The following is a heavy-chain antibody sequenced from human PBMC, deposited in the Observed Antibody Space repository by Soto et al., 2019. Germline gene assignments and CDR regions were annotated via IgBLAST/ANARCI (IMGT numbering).Heavy chain of an antibody. CDR1: SHTFTSYG. D-gene: IGHD6-19*01. CDR2: ISPYNGYT. Sequence: QVQLVQSGAEVKKPGASVKVSCKASSHTFTSYGVSWVRQAPGQGLEWMGWISPYNGYTNYAHNLQGRLSMTTDTSTSTAYMELRSLISDDTAVYYCARDSLTVAGSYFDSWGQGTLVTVSS. CDR3: ARDSLTVAGSYFDS. J-gene: IGHJ4*02. V-gene: IGHV1-18*01.